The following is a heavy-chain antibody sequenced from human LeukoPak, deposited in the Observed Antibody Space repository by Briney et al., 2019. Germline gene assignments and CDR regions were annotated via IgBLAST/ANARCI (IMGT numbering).Heavy chain of an antibody. V-gene: IGHV1-2*02. CDR3: ARGPCITIFGVVMANDAFDI. CDR1: GYTFTDYF. Sequence: ASVKVSCKASGYTFTDYFMNWVRQAPGQGLEWMGWINPKSGGTVYAQKFQGRVTMTRDTSSSTAYMELSRLRFDDTVVYYCARGPCITIFGVVMANDAFDIWGQGTMVTVSS. D-gene: IGHD3-3*01. J-gene: IGHJ3*02. CDR2: INPKSGGT.